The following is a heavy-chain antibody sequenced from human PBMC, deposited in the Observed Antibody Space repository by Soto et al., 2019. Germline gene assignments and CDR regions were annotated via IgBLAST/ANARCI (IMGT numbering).Heavy chain of an antibody. J-gene: IGHJ4*02. Sequence: ASVKVSCKASGYTFTSYYIHWVRHAPGQGLEWVGVINPSTGSTRYAEKFQGRVTMTRDTSTSTVNMELRSLRSEDTAVYYCARSELELSSFDYWGQGTLVTVSS. CDR3: ARSELELSSFDY. D-gene: IGHD1-7*01. CDR2: INPSTGST. CDR1: GYTFTSYY. V-gene: IGHV1-46*01.